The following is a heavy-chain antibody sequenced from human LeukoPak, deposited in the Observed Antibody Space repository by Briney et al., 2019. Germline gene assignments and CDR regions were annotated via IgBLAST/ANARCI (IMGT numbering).Heavy chain of an antibody. CDR1: GYTFTGYY. CDR3: ARYLEDIAARGLFDY. CDR2: INPNSGGT. V-gene: IGHV1-2*02. Sequence: ASVKVSCKASGYTFTGYYMHWVRQAPGQGLEWMGWINPNSGGTNYAQKFQGRVTMTRDTSISTAYMELSRLRSDDTAVYYCARYLEDIAARGLFDYWGQGTLVTVSS. D-gene: IGHD6-6*01. J-gene: IGHJ4*02.